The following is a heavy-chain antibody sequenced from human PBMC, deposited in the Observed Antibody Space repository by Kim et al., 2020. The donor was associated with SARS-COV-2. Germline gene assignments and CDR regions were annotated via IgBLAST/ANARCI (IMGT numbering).Heavy chain of an antibody. J-gene: IGHJ4*02. Sequence: GGSLSLSCAASGFTFSSYGMHWVRQAPGKGLEWVAVISYDGSNKYYADSVKGRFTISRDNSKNTLYLQMNSLRAEDTAVYYCAKQRGYSYGYVDYWGQGTLVTVSS. V-gene: IGHV3-30*18. D-gene: IGHD5-18*01. CDR2: ISYDGSNK. CDR1: GFTFSSYG. CDR3: AKQRGYSYGYVDY.